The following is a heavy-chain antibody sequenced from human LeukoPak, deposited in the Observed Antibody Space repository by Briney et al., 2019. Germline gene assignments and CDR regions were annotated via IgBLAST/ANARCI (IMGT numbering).Heavy chain of an antibody. V-gene: IGHV3-30-3*01. CDR2: ISYDGSNK. J-gene: IGHJ4*02. CDR1: GFTFSSYA. CDR3: ARDKQSDFWSGSFSD. Sequence: GGSLRLSCAASGFTFSSYAMHWVRQAPGKGLEWVAVISYDGSNKYYADSVKGRFTISRDNSKNTLYLQMNSLRAEDTAVYYCARDKQSDFWSGSFSDWGQGTLVTVSS. D-gene: IGHD3-3*01.